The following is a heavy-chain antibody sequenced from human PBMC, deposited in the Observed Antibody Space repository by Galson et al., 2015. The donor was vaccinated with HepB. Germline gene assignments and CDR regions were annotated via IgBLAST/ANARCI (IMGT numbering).Heavy chain of an antibody. CDR2: IKQDGSEK. J-gene: IGHJ6*02. CDR1: GFTFSSYW. Sequence: SLRLSCAASGFTFSSYWMSWVRQAPGKGLEWVANIKQDGSEKYYVDSVKGRFTISRDNAKNSLYLQMNSLRAEDTAVYYCARLDSDTAMVYYYYGMDVWGQGTTVTVSS. D-gene: IGHD5-18*01. CDR3: ARLDSDTAMVYYYYGMDV. V-gene: IGHV3-7*03.